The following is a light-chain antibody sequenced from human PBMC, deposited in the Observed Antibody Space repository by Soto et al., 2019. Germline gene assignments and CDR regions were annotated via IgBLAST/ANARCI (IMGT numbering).Light chain of an antibody. CDR2: KVS. Sequence: DVVMTQSPLSLPVTLGQPASISCRSSQSLVYSDGNTYLNWFQQRPGQSPRRLIYKVSNQDSGVRDRVSGSGSGTDFTLKISRVEAENLEVYYCMQGKHWARTFGQGTEVDIK. J-gene: IGKJ1*01. CDR1: QSLVYSDGNTY. CDR3: MQGKHWART. V-gene: IGKV2-30*01.